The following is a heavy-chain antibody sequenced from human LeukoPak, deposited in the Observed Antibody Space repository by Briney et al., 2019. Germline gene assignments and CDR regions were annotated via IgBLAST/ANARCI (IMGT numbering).Heavy chain of an antibody. D-gene: IGHD2-2*01. CDR3: ASSTQISKYADY. Sequence: PGGSLRLSCAASGFTFSSYEMNWVRQAPGKGLEWVSYISSSGSPMYYADSVKGRFTISRDNAKSTLYLQMNSLRAEDTAVYYCASSTQISKYADYWGQGALVTVSS. CDR2: ISSSGSPM. CDR1: GFTFSSYE. V-gene: IGHV3-48*03. J-gene: IGHJ4*02.